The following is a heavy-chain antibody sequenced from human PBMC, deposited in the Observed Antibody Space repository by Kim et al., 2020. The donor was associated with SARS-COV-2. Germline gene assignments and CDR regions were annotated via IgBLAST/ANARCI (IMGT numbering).Heavy chain of an antibody. D-gene: IGHD6-13*01. CDR2: IYHSGST. CDR3: ARDTTGYSSSWYDPNWFDP. V-gene: IGHV4-4*02. CDR1: GGSISSSNW. J-gene: IGHJ5*02. Sequence: SETLSLTCAVSGGSISSSNWWSWVRQPPGKGLEWIGEIYHSGSTNYNPSLKSRVTISVDKSKNQFSLKLSSVTAADTAVYYCARDTTGYSSSWYDPNWFDPWGQGTLVTVSS.